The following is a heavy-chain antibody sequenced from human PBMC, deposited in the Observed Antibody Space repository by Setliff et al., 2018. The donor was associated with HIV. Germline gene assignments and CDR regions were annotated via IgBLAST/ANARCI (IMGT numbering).Heavy chain of an antibody. Sequence: GGSLRLSCGASGFIFSDSWMDWVRQAPGKGLEWVATIKKDGREKYYADSVKGRFTISRDNAKNSLYLEMDSLRPEDTALYYCAKDTGEMPTYYWGQGTLVTVSS. J-gene: IGHJ4*02. CDR2: IKKDGREK. D-gene: IGHD7-27*01. CDR1: GFIFSDSW. V-gene: IGHV3-7*03. CDR3: AKDTGEMPTYY.